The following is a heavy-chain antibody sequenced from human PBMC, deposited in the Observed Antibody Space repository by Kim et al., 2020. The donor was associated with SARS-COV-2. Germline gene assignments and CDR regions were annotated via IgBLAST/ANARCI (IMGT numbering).Heavy chain of an antibody. CDR1: GGSISSSSYY. J-gene: IGHJ6*02. D-gene: IGHD3-10*01. V-gene: IGHV4-39*01. CDR2: IYYSGST. CDR3: AGRITMVRGVIGYGMDV. Sequence: SETLSLTCTVSGGSISSSSYYWGWIRQPPGKGLEWIGSIYYSGSTYYNPSLKSRVTISVDTSKNQFSLKLSSVTAADTAVYYCAGRITMVRGVIGYGMDVWGQGTTVTVSS.